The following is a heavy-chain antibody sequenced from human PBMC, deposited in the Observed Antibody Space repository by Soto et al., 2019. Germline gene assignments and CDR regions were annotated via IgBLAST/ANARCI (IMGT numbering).Heavy chain of an antibody. J-gene: IGHJ4*02. D-gene: IGHD6-25*01. V-gene: IGHV4-39*07. CDR1: GGSISSSSYY. CDR3: ARASGNEGNPLFDY. Sequence: SETLSLTCTVSGGSISSSSYYWGWIRQPPGKGLEWIGNIYYSGSTYYNPSLKSRVTISADTSKNQFSLKVNSVTAADTAVYYCARASGNEGNPLFDYWGQGTLVTVSS. CDR2: IYYSGST.